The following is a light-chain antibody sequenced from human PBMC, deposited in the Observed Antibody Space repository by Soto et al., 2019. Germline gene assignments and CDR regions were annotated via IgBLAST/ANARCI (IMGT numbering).Light chain of an antibody. Sequence: AIQMPQSPSSLSASVGDRVTITCLSSQNNRSELGWYQQKPGKAPKLLIYTASSLQSGVPSRFSGSGSGTDFTLTISSLQPEDFATYYCIQDYNNPLTFGGGTKVDIK. CDR3: IQDYNNPLT. CDR1: QNNRSE. V-gene: IGKV1-6*01. CDR2: TAS. J-gene: IGKJ4*01.